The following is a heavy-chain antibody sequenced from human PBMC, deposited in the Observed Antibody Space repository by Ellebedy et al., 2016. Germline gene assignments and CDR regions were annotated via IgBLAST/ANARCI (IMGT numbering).Heavy chain of an antibody. CDR3: ARDNYGSIDH. Sequence: GGSLRLSCAASGFSFSSHGMHWVRQAPGKGLVGVSQINLDGSAIMHADSVKGRFTISRDDARNKPYLQMDNLRAEDTALYYCARDNYGSIDHWGQGTLVTVSS. CDR1: GFSFSSHG. J-gene: IGHJ4*02. V-gene: IGHV3-74*03. CDR2: INLDGSAI. D-gene: IGHD3-16*01.